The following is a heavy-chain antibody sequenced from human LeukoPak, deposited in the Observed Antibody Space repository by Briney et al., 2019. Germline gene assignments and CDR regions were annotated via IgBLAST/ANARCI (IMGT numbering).Heavy chain of an antibody. CDR1: GGSISSTAYY. Sequence: PSETLSLTCTVSGGSISSTAYYWDWIRQPPGKGLEWIGEINHSGSTNYNPSLKSRVTISVDTSKNQFSLKLSSVTAADTAVYYCASGLLWFYWGQGTLVTVSS. J-gene: IGHJ4*02. V-gene: IGHV4-39*07. CDR3: ASGLLWFY. D-gene: IGHD3-10*01. CDR2: INHSGST.